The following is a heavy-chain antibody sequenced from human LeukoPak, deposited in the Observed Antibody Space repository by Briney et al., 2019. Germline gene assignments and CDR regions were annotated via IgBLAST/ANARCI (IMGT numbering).Heavy chain of an antibody. CDR3: AKRSDYGGNWNYLHW. CDR2: ISDSGGDT. J-gene: IGHJ4*02. Sequence: PGEALRLSSAAPGFEVNNDGMKCGRRAPGKGLEKVSAISDSGGDTYYADSVKGRFTISRDNSKNTLYLQMNSLRAEDTAVYYCAKRSDYGGNWNYLHWWGQGTLVIVSS. D-gene: IGHD4-23*01. CDR1: GFEVNNDG. V-gene: IGHV3-23*01.